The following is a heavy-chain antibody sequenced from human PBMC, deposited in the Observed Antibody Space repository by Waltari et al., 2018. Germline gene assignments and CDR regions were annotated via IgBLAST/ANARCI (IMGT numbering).Heavy chain of an antibody. V-gene: IGHV4-31*04. CDR1: GGSISSGGYY. CDR2: IFYSGYT. CDR3: ATYTA. J-gene: IGHJ5*02. Sequence: QVRLQESGPGLVKPSQTLSLTCPVSGGSISSGGYYWSWIRQHPRRGLEWIGYIFYSGYTYSNPSLKSRVTISVDTSRNQLSLTLTSVTATDTAMYYCATYTAWGQGTLVTVSS.